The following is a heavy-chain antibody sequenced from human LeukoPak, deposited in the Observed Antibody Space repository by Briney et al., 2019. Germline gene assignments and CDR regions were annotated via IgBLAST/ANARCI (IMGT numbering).Heavy chain of an antibody. J-gene: IGHJ4*02. V-gene: IGHV3-23*01. D-gene: IGHD3-16*01. CDR2: INGAGDNT. CDR1: GCAFSSHG. CDR3: AKVSVCYGCYLDY. Sequence: PGGSLLLSCAAAGCAFSSHGLTWVRQAPGKGLEGVSTINGAGDNTYYAETVKGRVTISRDNSKNTLYLQMHSLRAEDTAIYYCAKVSVCYGCYLDYWGQGTLVTVS.